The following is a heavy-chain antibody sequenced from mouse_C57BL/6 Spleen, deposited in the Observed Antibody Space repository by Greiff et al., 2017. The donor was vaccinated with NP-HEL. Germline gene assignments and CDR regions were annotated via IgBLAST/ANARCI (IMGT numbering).Heavy chain of an antibody. CDR1: GYTFTDYN. J-gene: IGHJ4*01. CDR3: ARGGGNYYAMDY. V-gene: IGHV1-22*01. CDR2: INPNNGGT. Sequence: VQLKESGPELVKPGASVKMSCKASGYTFTDYNMHWVKQSHGKSREWIGYINPNNGGTSYNQKFKGKATLTVNKSSSTAYMELRSLTSEDSAVYYCARGGGNYYAMDYWGQGTSVTVSS.